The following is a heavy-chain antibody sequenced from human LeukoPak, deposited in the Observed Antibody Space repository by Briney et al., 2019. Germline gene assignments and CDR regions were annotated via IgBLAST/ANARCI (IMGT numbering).Heavy chain of an antibody. V-gene: IGHV4-38-2*02. Sequence: ETLSLTCTLSGYSISISYYWAWIRQPPGKGLEGIGSIHDSGSTYYNPSLKRRVTISVDASKTHFSLPLSSVPAADTAVYYCARGPAVGVWFGELLTWGQGTLVTVSS. J-gene: IGHJ4*02. CDR1: GYSISISYY. D-gene: IGHD3-10*01. CDR2: IHDSGST. CDR3: ARGPAVGVWFGELLT.